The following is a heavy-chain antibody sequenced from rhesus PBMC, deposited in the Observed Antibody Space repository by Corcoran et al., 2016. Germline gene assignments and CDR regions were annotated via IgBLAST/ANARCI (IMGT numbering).Heavy chain of an antibody. CDR3: VRAIGY. J-gene: IGHJ4*01. CDR2: ISNVGDST. V-gene: IGHV3-178*01. Sequence: EVRLVESGGGLAKPGGALRLSCAASGFPLRASALGRVRQAPGKGLDCVSRISNVGDSTWYVDYVKDRFTISRENANNILYLQMDSLRAEDTAVYFCVRAIGYWGQGVLVTVSS. CDR1: GFPLRASA.